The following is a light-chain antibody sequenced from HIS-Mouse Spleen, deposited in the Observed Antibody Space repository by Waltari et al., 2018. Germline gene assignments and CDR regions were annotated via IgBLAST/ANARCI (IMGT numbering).Light chain of an antibody. CDR1: SSNIGSTT. Sequence: QSVLTQPPSASGPPGQRVTIPCSGSSSNIGSTTLNWYQQLPGTAPKLLIYSNNQRPSGVPDRFSGSKSGTSASLAISGLQSEDEADYYCAAWDDSLNGNYVFGTGTKVTVL. J-gene: IGLJ1*01. CDR3: AAWDDSLNGNYV. CDR2: SNN. V-gene: IGLV1-44*01.